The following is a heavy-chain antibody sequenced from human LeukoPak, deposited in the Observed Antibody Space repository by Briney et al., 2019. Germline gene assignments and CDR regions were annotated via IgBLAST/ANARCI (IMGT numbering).Heavy chain of an antibody. V-gene: IGHV3-74*01. CDR1: GFTFSSYW. CDR2: INSDGSST. D-gene: IGHD6-6*01. CDR3: ARGLSGYASSLGY. Sequence: GGSLRLSCAASGFTFSSYWMHRVRQAPGKGLVWVSRINSDGSSTSYADSVRGRFSISRDNAKNTLYLQMNSLRAEDTAVYYCARGLSGYASSLGYWGQGTLVTVSA. J-gene: IGHJ4*02.